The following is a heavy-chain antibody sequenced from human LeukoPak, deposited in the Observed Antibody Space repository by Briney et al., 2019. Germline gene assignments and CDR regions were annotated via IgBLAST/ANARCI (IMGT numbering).Heavy chain of an antibody. CDR2: ISSSSSTI. CDR1: GFTFSSYS. V-gene: IGHV3-48*01. CDR3: ARVYAVNWFDP. D-gene: IGHD5/OR15-5a*01. J-gene: IGHJ5*02. Sequence: GGSLRLSCAASGFTFSSYSMNWVRQAPGKGLEWVSYISSSSSTIYYADSVKGRFTISRDNAKNTLYLQMNSLRAEDTAVYYCARVYAVNWFDPWGQGTLVTVSS.